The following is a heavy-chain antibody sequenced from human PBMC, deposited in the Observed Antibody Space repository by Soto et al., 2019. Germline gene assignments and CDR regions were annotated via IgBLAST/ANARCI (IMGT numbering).Heavy chain of an antibody. D-gene: IGHD3-10*01. J-gene: IGHJ5*02. CDR2: IYYSGST. V-gene: IGHV4-59*01. Sequence: SETLSLTCTVSGGSISSYYWSWIRQPPGKGLEWIGYIYYSGSTNYNPSLKSRVTISVDTSKDQFSLKLSSVTAADTAVNYCARIIIIVRGVIIPGNNWFDPWGQGTLVTVSS. CDR3: ARIIIIVRGVIIPGNNWFDP. CDR1: GGSISSYY.